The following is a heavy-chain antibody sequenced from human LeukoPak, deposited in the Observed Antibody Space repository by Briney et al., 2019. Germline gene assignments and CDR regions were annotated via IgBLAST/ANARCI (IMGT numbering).Heavy chain of an antibody. CDR3: ATGLQYGLWGVPYFYYMHA. Sequence: ASVKVSCKASGYDFTGYYVHWVRQAPGHGFEWMGWVNPRNGGTHYAQNFQGRVTITGDTSITTAYMELGSLTSDDTAVYYCATGLQYGLWGVPYFYYMHAWGKGTTVTASS. J-gene: IGHJ6*03. CDR1: GYDFTGYY. CDR2: VNPRNGGT. V-gene: IGHV1-2*02. D-gene: IGHD3-10*01.